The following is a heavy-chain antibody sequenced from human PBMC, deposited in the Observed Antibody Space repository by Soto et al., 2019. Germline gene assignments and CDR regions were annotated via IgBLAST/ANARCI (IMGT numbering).Heavy chain of an antibody. V-gene: IGHV4-34*01. CDR3: ARDIMGTNYYYYGMDV. CDR2: INHSGST. D-gene: IGHD5-12*01. Sequence: TSETLSLTCAVYGWSFSGYYSTLIRQPPGTGLEWIGEINHSGSTNYNPSLKSRVTISVDTSKNQFSLKLSSVTAADTAVYYCARDIMGTNYYYYGMDVWGQGTTVTVSS. CDR1: GWSFSGYY. J-gene: IGHJ6*02.